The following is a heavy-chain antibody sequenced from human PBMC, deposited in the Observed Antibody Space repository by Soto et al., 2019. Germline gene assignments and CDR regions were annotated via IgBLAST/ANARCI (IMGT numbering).Heavy chain of an antibody. D-gene: IGHD3-22*01. CDR2: IDWDDDK. J-gene: IGHJ3*01. Sequence: ESGPTLVNPTQTLTLTCTFSGFSLNTRGMCVSWIRQPPGKALQWLALIDWDDDKYYSTSLKTRLTISKDTSKNQVVLTMTNMDPVDTATYYCARTPPSIADSAFLYFDVWGHGTRVTVSS. V-gene: IGHV2-70*01. CDR1: GFSLNTRGMC. CDR3: ARTPPSIADSAFLYFDV.